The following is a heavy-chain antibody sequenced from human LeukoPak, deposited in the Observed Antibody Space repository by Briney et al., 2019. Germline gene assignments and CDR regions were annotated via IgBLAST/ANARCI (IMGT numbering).Heavy chain of an antibody. J-gene: IGHJ4*02. V-gene: IGHV4-59*12. CDR2: IYYSGST. CDR3: ARPDSRYCSGGSCSYYFDY. Sequence: SETLSLTCTVSGGSISSYYWSWIRQPPGKGLEWIGYIYYSGSTNYNPSLKSRVTISVDTSKNQFSLKLSSVTAADTAVYYCARPDSRYCSGGSCSYYFDYWGQGTLVTVSS. CDR1: GGSISSYY. D-gene: IGHD2-15*01.